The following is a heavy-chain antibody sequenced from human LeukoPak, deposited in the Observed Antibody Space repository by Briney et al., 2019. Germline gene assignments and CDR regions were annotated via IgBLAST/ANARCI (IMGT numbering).Heavy chain of an antibody. D-gene: IGHD1-26*01. CDR3: ARLNYYGFDY. V-gene: IGHV4-4*07. CDR1: GGSFSSYY. CDR2: IYTSGTT. J-gene: IGHJ4*02. Sequence: SETLSLTCTVSGGSFSSYYWSWIRQPAGKGLEWIGHIYTSGTTNYNPSLKSRVTMSIDTSKKQFSLKLSSVTAADTAVYYCARLNYYGFDYWGQGTLVTFSS.